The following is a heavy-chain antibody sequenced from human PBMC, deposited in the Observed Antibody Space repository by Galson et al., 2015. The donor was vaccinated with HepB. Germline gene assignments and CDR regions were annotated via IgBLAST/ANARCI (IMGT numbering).Heavy chain of an antibody. V-gene: IGHV3-21*01. CDR1: GFTFSSYS. D-gene: IGHD2-15*01. CDR3: ARDDVGSAPRHAFDI. Sequence: SLRLSCAASGFTFSSYSMNWVRQAPGKGLEWVSSISSSSSYIYYADSVKGRFTISRDNAKNSLYLQMNSLRAEDTAVYYCARDDVGSAPRHAFDIWGQGTMVTVSS. CDR2: ISSSSSYI. J-gene: IGHJ3*02.